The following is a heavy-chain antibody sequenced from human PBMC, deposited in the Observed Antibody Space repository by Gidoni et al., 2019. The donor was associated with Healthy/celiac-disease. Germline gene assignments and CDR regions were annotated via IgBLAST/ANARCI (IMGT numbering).Heavy chain of an antibody. V-gene: IGHV4-39*01. CDR2: IYYSGST. Sequence: QLQLQESGPGLVKPSETPSPTRTVPGGFISSTSYYWGWIRQPPGKGLEWIGSIYYSGSTYYNPSRKSRVTISVDTSKNQFSLKLSSVTAADTAVYYCARANYDFWSGRITHIYNWFDPWGQGTLVTVSS. D-gene: IGHD3-3*01. J-gene: IGHJ5*02. CDR3: ARANYDFWSGRITHIYNWFDP. CDR1: GGFISSTSYY.